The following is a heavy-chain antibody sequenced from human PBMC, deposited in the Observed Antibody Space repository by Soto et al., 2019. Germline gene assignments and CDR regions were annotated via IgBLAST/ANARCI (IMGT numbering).Heavy chain of an antibody. CDR3: ASHFTGVLVLGASPPGGDNYGWDV. CDR1: GGTFSRYT. Sequence: QVQLVQSGAEVKKPGSSVKVSCKASGGTFSRYTISWVRQAPGQGLEWMGRIIPILDIPNYAQNFQGRVTVTAGKAPSTAYMDLSSLRSDDTAVYYCASHFTGVLVLGASPPGGDNYGWDVWGQGTTVAVSS. D-gene: IGHD2-15*01. CDR2: IIPILDIP. V-gene: IGHV1-69*02. J-gene: IGHJ6*02.